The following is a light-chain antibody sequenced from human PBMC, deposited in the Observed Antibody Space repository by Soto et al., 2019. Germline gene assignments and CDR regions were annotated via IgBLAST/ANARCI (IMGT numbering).Light chain of an antibody. CDR1: QSIISTY. Sequence: EIVLTQSPGTLSLSPGERATLSCRASQSIISTYLDWYQQKPGQAPRLLIYGASSRATGIPDRFSGSGSGTDFTLTISRLEPEDFAVYSCHQYGRLPLTFGGGTKVEIK. V-gene: IGKV3-20*01. CDR3: HQYGRLPLT. CDR2: GAS. J-gene: IGKJ4*01.